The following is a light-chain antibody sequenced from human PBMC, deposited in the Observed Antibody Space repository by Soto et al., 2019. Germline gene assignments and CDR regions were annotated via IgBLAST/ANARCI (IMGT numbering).Light chain of an antibody. Sequence: EIVMTQSPATLSLAPGERVTLSFRASESVSTNLAWYQQKPGQAPRLLIYDASSRATGIPDRFSGGGSGTDFTLTISRLEPEDFAVYYCQQFSSYPLTFGGGTKVDTK. CDR3: QQFSSYPLT. J-gene: IGKJ4*01. V-gene: IGKV3-20*01. CDR1: ESVSTN. CDR2: DAS.